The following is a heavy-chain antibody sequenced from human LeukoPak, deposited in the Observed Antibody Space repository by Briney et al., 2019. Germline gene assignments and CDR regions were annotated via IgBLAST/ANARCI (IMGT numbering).Heavy chain of an antibody. CDR2: INSDEATT. J-gene: IGHJ3*01. V-gene: IGHV3-74*01. Sequence: PGGSLRLSCAASGFSLSRYWMHWVRQVPGKGLVSASHINSDEATTTYADSVKGRFTISADKAKNTLYLQMNSLKAEDTAVYYCARDFIVGVSTLGFDLWGQGAMVTVSS. D-gene: IGHD1-26*01. CDR3: ARDFIVGVSTLGFDL. CDR1: GFSLSRYW.